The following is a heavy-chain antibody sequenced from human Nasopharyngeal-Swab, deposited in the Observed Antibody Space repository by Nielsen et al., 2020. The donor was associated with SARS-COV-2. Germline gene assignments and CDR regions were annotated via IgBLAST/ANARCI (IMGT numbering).Heavy chain of an antibody. CDR2: IYSGGST. V-gene: IGHV3-53*01. CDR3: ARLGSSSWYANWFDP. Sequence: VRQAPGKGLEWVSVIYSGGSTYYADSVKGRFTISRDNSKNTLYLQMNSLRAEDTAVCYCARLGSSSWYANWFDPWGQGTLVTVSS. J-gene: IGHJ5*02. D-gene: IGHD6-13*01.